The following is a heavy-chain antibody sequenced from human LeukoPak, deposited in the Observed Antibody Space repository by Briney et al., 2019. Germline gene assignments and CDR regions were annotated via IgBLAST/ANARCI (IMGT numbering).Heavy chain of an antibody. CDR3: ARAGAYDIFSIREVPINP. J-gene: IGHJ5*02. CDR2: IYYSGST. D-gene: IGHD3-9*01. CDR1: GGSISSGGYY. V-gene: IGHV4-31*03. Sequence: SETLSLTCTVSGGSISSGGYYWSWMRQHPGKGLEWIGYIYYSGSTYYNPSLRSRVTISVDTSKNQFSLKLSSVTAADTAVYYCARAGAYDIFSIREVPINPWGQGTLVTVSS.